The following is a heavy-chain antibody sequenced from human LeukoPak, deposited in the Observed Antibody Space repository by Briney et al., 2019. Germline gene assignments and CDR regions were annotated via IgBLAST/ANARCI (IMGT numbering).Heavy chain of an antibody. CDR1: GGSFSGYY. CDR2: INHSGST. D-gene: IGHD6-6*01. CDR3: ASSLQEQLVPLDY. J-gene: IGHJ4*01. V-gene: IGHV4-34*01. Sequence: PSETLSLTCAVYGGSFSGYYWSWIRQPPGNGLEWIGEINHSGSTNYNPSLKSRVTISVDTSKNQFSLKLSSVTAADTAVYYCASSLQEQLVPLDYWGQGTLVTVSS.